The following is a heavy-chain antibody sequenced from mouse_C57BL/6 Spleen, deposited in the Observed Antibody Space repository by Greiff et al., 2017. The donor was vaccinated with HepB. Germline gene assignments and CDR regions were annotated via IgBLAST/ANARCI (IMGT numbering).Heavy chain of an antibody. CDR1: GFSFTSYG. Sequence: VQLQQSGPGLVQPSQSLSITCTVSGFSFTSYGVHWARQSPGKGLEWLGVIWSGGSTDYNAAFITRLSISKDNSKSKVFFKMSSLQADDTAIYYCARPYDYDVGFAYWGQGPLVTVSA. CDR3: ARPYDYDVGFAY. D-gene: IGHD2-4*01. J-gene: IGHJ3*01. CDR2: IWSGGST. V-gene: IGHV2-2*01.